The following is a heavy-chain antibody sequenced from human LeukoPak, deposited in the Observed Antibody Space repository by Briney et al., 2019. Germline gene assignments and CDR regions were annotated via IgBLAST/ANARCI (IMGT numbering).Heavy chain of an antibody. Sequence: GGSLRLSCAASGFTLSSYRMNWVRQVPGKGLEWVSSISSSSSYIYYADSVKGRFTISRDNAKNSLYLQMISLRAEDMAVYYCARDLGSSWYRFEYYYYYMDVWGKGTTVTVSS. CDR2: ISSSSSYI. CDR3: ARDLGSSWYRFEYYYYYMDV. CDR1: GFTLSSYR. J-gene: IGHJ6*03. D-gene: IGHD6-13*01. V-gene: IGHV3-21*01.